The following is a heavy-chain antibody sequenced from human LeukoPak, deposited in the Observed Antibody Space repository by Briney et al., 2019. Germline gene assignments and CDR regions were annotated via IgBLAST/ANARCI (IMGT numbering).Heavy chain of an antibody. CDR1: GFTFSGSA. CDR3: SRLGYCSSTSCHGFDI. V-gene: IGHV3-73*01. Sequence: GGSLRLSCAASGFTFSGSAMHWVRQASGKGLEWVGRIRTKVNSYATAYAASVTGRFTISRDDSKNTAYLEMNSLKREDTAVYYCSRLGYCSSTSCHGFDIWGQGTMITVSS. CDR2: IRTKVNSYAT. D-gene: IGHD2-2*01. J-gene: IGHJ3*02.